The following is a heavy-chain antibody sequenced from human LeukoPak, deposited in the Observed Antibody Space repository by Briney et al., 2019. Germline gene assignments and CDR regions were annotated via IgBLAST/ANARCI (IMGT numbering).Heavy chain of an antibody. CDR3: ARVSEDYSSGWYEEYFQY. CDR1: GHTFSRYG. J-gene: IGHJ1*01. Sequence: GRSLRLSCAASGHTFSRYGMHWVRQAPGKGLEWVAVIWYDGSKKNYADSVKGRFTISRDNSKNTLNLQMTSLRAEDTAVYYCARVSEDYSSGWYEEYFQYWGQGTLVIVSS. D-gene: IGHD6-19*01. V-gene: IGHV3-33*01. CDR2: IWYDGSKK.